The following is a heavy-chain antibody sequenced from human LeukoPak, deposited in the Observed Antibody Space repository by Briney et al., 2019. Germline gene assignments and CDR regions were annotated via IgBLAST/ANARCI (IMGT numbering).Heavy chain of an antibody. V-gene: IGHV1-18*01. CDR1: GYTFTSYG. Sequence: ASVKVSCKASGYTFTSYGISWVRQAPGQGLEWMGWISAYNGNTNYAQKLQGRVTMTTDTSTSTAYMELRSLRSDDTAVYYCARDHDGDFWGGYYGYWGQGTLVTVSS. CDR3: ARDHDGDFWGGYYGY. CDR2: ISAYNGNT. J-gene: IGHJ4*02. D-gene: IGHD3-3*01.